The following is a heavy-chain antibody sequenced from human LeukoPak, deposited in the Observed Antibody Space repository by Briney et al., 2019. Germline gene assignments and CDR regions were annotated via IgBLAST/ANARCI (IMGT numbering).Heavy chain of an antibody. Sequence: GRSLRLSCAASGFTFSSYGMHWVRQAPGKGLEWVAVIWYDGSNKYYVDSVKGRFTISRDNSKSTLYLQMNSLRAEDTAVYYCARASSGGSGWDPDYWGQGSLVTVSS. J-gene: IGHJ4*02. D-gene: IGHD6-19*01. V-gene: IGHV3-33*01. CDR2: IWYDGSNK. CDR1: GFTFSSYG. CDR3: ARASSGGSGWDPDY.